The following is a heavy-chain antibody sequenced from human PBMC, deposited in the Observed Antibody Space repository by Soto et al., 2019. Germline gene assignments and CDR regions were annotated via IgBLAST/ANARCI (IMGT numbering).Heavy chain of an antibody. Sequence: QVQLQESGPGLVKPSQTLSLTCTVSGGSISSGGYYWSWIRQHPGKGLEWIGYIYYSGSTYYNPSLQSRVTISVDTCKNQFSLKLSSVTAAATAVYYCARGLWFGEAYFDYWGQGTLVTVSS. D-gene: IGHD3-10*01. V-gene: IGHV4-31*03. CDR1: GGSISSGGYY. CDR2: IYYSGST. CDR3: ARGLWFGEAYFDY. J-gene: IGHJ4*02.